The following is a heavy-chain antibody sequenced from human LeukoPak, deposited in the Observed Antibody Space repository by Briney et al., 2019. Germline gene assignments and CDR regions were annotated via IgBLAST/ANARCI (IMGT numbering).Heavy chain of an antibody. CDR3: ARSPTGYSSSWYDWFDP. V-gene: IGHV4-61*02. Sequence: SETLSLTRTVSGGSISSGSYYWSWIRQPAGKGLEWIGRIYTSGSTNYNPSLKSRVTISIDTSKNQFSLKLSSVTAADTAVYYCARSPTGYSSSWYDWFDPWGQGTLVTVSS. D-gene: IGHD6-13*01. CDR1: GGSISSGSYY. CDR2: IYTSGST. J-gene: IGHJ5*02.